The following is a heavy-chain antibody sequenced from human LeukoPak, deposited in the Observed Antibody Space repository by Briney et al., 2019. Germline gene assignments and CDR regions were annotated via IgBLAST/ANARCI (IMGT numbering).Heavy chain of an antibody. CDR2: IHYTGST. CDR3: ARGSGQWGFDS. D-gene: IGHD3-10*01. J-gene: IGHJ4*02. V-gene: IGHV4-59*01. Sequence: PSETLSLTCSVSGGSISPYYWSWIRQPPGKGLEWIGCIHYTGSTNSNPSLRRRVSISVDTSKNQLSLKLNSVTAADTAVYYCARGSGQWGFDSWGQGTLVTVSS. CDR1: GGSISPYY.